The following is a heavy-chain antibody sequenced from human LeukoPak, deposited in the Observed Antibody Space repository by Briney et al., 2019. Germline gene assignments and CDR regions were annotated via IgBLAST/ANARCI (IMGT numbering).Heavy chain of an antibody. CDR3: TRSTGDRSFFDY. J-gene: IGHJ4*02. V-gene: IGHV3-74*01. CDR1: GFTFSSYW. Sequence: GASLRLSCAASGFTFSSYWMHWVRQAPGKGLVWVSRINSDGSSTRYADSVKGRITRYADSVKGRITISRDNAKNTLYLQMSSLRAEDTAVYYCTRSTGDRSFFDYWGQGTLVTVSS. CDR2: INSDGSSTRYADSVKGRIT. D-gene: IGHD7-27*01.